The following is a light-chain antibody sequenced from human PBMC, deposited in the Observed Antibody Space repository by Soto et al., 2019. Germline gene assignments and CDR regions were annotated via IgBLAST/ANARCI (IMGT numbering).Light chain of an antibody. CDR3: QKYNSPPRT. J-gene: IGKJ1*01. V-gene: IGKV1-27*01. CDR2: AAS. CDR1: QGISNS. Sequence: DIQMTQSPSSLSASLGDRLTITCRASQGISNSLAWYQQKPGKGPKLLIYAASTLQSGVPSRFSGSGSGTDFTLTISSLQPEDVATYYCQKYNSPPRTFGQGTKVEIK.